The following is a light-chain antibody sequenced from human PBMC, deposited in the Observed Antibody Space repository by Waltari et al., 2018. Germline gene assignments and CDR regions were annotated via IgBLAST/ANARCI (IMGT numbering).Light chain of an antibody. J-gene: IGLJ3*02. Sequence: QSALTQHASVSGSPGPSITISCTGTISDIGDYNSVSWYQKYPGKAPTLIIFDVNKMSSGVSTRFSGSKSCNTASLTISGLQAEDEADYYCNSYTFSNTWVFGGGTKLTVL. V-gene: IGLV2-14*01. CDR3: NSYTFSNTWV. CDR2: DVN. CDR1: ISDIGDYNS.